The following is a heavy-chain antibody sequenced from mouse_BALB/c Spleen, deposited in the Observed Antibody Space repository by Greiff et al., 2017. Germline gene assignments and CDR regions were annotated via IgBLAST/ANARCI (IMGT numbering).Heavy chain of an antibody. CDR2: ISSGGSYT. J-gene: IGHJ4*01. CDR3: ARRSLGYAMDY. D-gene: IGHD3-3*01. Sequence: EVQVVESGGGLVKPGGSLKLSCAASGFTFSSYAMSWVRQTPEKRLEWVATISSGGSYTYYPDSVKGRFTISRDNAKNTLYLQMSSLRSEDTAMYYCARRSLGYAMDYWGQGTSVTVSS. CDR1: GFTFSSYA. V-gene: IGHV5-9-3*01.